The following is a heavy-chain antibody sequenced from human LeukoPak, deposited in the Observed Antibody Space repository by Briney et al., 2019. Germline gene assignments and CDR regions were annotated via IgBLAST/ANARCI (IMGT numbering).Heavy chain of an antibody. CDR1: SGPFSGFY. CDR3: ARASSCDGTTCYNLSWFAP. Sequence: SETLSLTCAVNSGPFSGFYWSWIRQPPGKGLEWIGKISHSGSTTYNPSLKGRVTMSVDTSKNQISLKLSSVTAADTAVYYCARASSCDGTTCYNLSWFAPWGQGTLVTVSS. CDR2: ISHSGST. D-gene: IGHD2-2*02. V-gene: IGHV4-34*01. J-gene: IGHJ5*02.